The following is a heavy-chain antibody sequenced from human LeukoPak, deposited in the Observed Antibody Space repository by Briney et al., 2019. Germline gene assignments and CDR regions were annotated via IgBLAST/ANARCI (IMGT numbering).Heavy chain of an antibody. V-gene: IGHV3-23*01. D-gene: IGHD2-2*01. J-gene: IGHJ5*02. Sequence: GGSLRLSCAASGFTFSSYAMSWVRQAPGKGLEWVSAISGSGGSTYHADSVKGRFTISRDNSKNTLYLQMNSLRAKDTAVYYCAKSGDVVVVPAAIWFDPWGQGTLVTVSS. CDR2: ISGSGGST. CDR1: GFTFSSYA. CDR3: AKSGDVVVVPAAIWFDP.